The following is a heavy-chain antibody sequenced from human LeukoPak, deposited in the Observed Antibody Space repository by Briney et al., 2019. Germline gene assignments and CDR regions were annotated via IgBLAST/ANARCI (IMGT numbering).Heavy chain of an antibody. Sequence: PGGSLRLSCAASGFTVSSNYMSWVRQAPGKGLEWVANIRQDGSEIYYLDSVKGRFTISRDNAKNSLYLQMNGLRAEDTAVYYCARDKAVGPTHLDYWGQGTLVTVSS. CDR3: ARDKAVGPTHLDY. CDR1: GFTVSSNY. D-gene: IGHD1-26*01. V-gene: IGHV3-7*01. CDR2: IRQDGSEI. J-gene: IGHJ4*02.